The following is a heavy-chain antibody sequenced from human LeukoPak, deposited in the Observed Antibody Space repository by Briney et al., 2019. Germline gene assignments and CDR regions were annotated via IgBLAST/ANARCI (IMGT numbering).Heavy chain of an antibody. Sequence: GGSLRLSCAASGFTFSSYAMHWVRQAPGKGLEYVSAISSNGGSTYYANSVKGRFTISRDNSKNTLYLQMGSLRAEDTAVYYCAKVLLEGLGAIIMVDYYYGMDVWGQGTTVTVSS. CDR3: AKVLLEGLGAIIMVDYYYGMDV. CDR1: GFTFSSYA. D-gene: IGHD5-24*01. J-gene: IGHJ6*02. V-gene: IGHV3-64*01. CDR2: ISSNGGST.